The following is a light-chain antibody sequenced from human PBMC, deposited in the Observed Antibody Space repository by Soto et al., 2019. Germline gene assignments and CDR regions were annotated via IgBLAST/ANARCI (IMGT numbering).Light chain of an antibody. CDR1: QSIDNY. V-gene: IGKV1-39*01. Sequence: DIQMTQSPSSLSASVGDRVTITCRASQSIDNYLNWYQQKPGKAPKLLMYAASSLQSGVPSRFSGSGSGTEFTLTISSLQPEDFATYYCQQTYRTLQTFGQGTKVEIK. CDR2: AAS. J-gene: IGKJ1*01. CDR3: QQTYRTLQT.